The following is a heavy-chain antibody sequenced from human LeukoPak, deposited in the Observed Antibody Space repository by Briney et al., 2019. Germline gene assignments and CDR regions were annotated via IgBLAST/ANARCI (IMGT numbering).Heavy chain of an antibody. V-gene: IGHV3-53*01. D-gene: IGHD1-26*01. Sequence: GGSLILSCAASGFTVSNTFMSWVRQAPGKGLEWVSFVFNGDATYYADSVKGRFTISRDSTKNTLFLQMNSLRAEDTAVYYCARDGGSGSPTLSRDYYYGMDVWGQGTTVTVSS. CDR2: VFNGDAT. CDR1: GFTVSNTF. CDR3: ARDGGSGSPTLSRDYYYGMDV. J-gene: IGHJ6*02.